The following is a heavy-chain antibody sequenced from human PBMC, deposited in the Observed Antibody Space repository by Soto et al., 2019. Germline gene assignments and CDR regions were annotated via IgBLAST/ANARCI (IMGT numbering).Heavy chain of an antibody. D-gene: IGHD2-15*01. CDR1: GYNFNSYY. Sequence: ASVKVACKASGYNFNSYYLHWLRQAPGQGLEWMGWIVPNSGGTYSAQKFEGRLTLTRDATISTTYLELSSLTSDDTPVYYCARGFLYCSDGACFVDSWGQGTRVTVSP. J-gene: IGHJ4*02. V-gene: IGHV1-2*02. CDR2: IVPNSGGT. CDR3: ARGFLYCSDGACFVDS.